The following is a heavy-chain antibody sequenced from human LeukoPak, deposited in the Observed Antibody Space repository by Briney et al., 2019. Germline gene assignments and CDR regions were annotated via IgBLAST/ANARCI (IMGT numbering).Heavy chain of an antibody. Sequence: SETLSLTCAVSGGSFSGYYWSWIRQPPGKGLEWIGEINHSGSTNCNPSLKSRVTISVDTSKNQFSLKLSSVTAADTAVYYCARRGRIQLWFYFDYWGQGTLVTVSS. V-gene: IGHV4-34*01. J-gene: IGHJ4*02. CDR1: GGSFSGYY. CDR3: ARRGRIQLWFYFDY. D-gene: IGHD5-18*01. CDR2: INHSGST.